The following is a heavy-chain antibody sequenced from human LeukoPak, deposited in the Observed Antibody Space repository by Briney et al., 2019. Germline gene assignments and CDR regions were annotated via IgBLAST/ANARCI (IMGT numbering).Heavy chain of an antibody. CDR2: INPSGGST. CDR3: ARGIGYDILTGYGYYFDY. D-gene: IGHD3-9*01. CDR1: GYTFTSYG. Sequence: GASVKVSCKASGYTFTSYGISWVRQAPGQGLEWMGIINPSGGSTSYAQKFQGRVTMTRDMSTSTVYMELSSLRSEDTVVYYCARGIGYDILTGYGYYFDYWGQGTLVTVSS. V-gene: IGHV1-46*01. J-gene: IGHJ4*02.